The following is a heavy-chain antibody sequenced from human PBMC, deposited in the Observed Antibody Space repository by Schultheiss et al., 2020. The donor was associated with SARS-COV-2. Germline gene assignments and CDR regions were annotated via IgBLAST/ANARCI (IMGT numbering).Heavy chain of an antibody. CDR2: ISGSGGST. V-gene: IGHV3-21*04. CDR3: AREVGLSHLVDY. Sequence: GGSLRLSCAASGFTFSSYWMHWVRQAPGKGLEWVSAISGSGGSTYYADSVKGRFTISRDNAKNSLYLQMNSLRAEDTALYYCAREVGLSHLVDYWGQGTLVTVSS. D-gene: IGHD3/OR15-3a*01. CDR1: GFTFSSYW. J-gene: IGHJ4*02.